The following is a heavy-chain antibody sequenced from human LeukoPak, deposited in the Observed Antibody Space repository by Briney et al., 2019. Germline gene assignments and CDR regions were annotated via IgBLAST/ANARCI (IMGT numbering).Heavy chain of an antibody. CDR3: TRDRGAYNLYDY. CDR1: GFTFGDYA. J-gene: IGHJ4*02. D-gene: IGHD1-1*01. V-gene: IGHV3-49*03. Sequence: HPGGSLRLSCTASGFTFGDYAMSWIRQAPGKGLEWVGFIRSKAYGETADYAASVKGRFTISGDDSKAIAYLQMNSLKTEDTAVYHCTRDRGAYNLYDYWGQGTLVTVSS. CDR2: IRSKAYGETA.